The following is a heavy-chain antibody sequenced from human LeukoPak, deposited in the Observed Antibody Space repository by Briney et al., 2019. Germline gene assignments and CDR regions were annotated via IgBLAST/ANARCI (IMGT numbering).Heavy chain of an antibody. V-gene: IGHV3-66*01. CDR1: GFIVSGNY. Sequence: GGSLRLSCAASGFIVSGNYISWVRQAPGKGLEWVALIFSGGRTYYADSVKGRFTISRDNSKNALYLQMNSLRVEDTAVYYCARSAGIEATIVLGYWGQGTLVTVSS. CDR3: ARSAGIEATIVLGY. J-gene: IGHJ4*02. D-gene: IGHD5-12*01. CDR2: IFSGGRT.